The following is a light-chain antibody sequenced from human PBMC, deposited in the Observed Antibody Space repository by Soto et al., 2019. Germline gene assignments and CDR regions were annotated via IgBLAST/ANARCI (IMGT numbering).Light chain of an antibody. CDR3: SSYTSSSTPHYV. Sequence: QSVLTQPASVSGSPGQSITISCTGTSSDVGGYNYVSWYQQHPGKAPKLMIYEVSNRPPGVSNRFSGSKSGNTASLTISGLQAEDEADYYCSSYTSSSTPHYVFGTGTKVTAL. V-gene: IGLV2-14*01. J-gene: IGLJ1*01. CDR2: EVS. CDR1: SSDVGGYNY.